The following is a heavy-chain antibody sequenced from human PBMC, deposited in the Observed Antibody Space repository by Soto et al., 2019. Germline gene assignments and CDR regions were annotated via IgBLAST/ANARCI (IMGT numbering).Heavy chain of an antibody. CDR2: ISGSGGST. CDR1: GFTFSSYA. D-gene: IGHD2-15*01. CDR3: AKGGVVVVAAIFDY. V-gene: IGHV3-23*01. J-gene: IGHJ4*02. Sequence: VGSLRLSCAASGFTFSSYAMSWVRQAPGKGLEWVSAISGSGGSTYYADSVKGRFTISRDNSKNTLYLQMNSLRAEDTAVYYCAKGGVVVVAAIFDYWGQGTLVTVSS.